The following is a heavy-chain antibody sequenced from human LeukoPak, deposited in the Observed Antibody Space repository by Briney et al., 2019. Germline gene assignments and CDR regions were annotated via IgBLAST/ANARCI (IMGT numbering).Heavy chain of an antibody. CDR1: GDSFSSGAYS. Sequence: PSETLSLTCAVSGDSFSSGAYSWSWIRQPPGKGLEWIGYIYHGGSTSYNPSLKSRVTISVDRSKNQFSLRLSSVTAADTAVYYCARYVHSSSWPTFDYWGQGTLVTVSS. J-gene: IGHJ4*02. V-gene: IGHV4-30-2*01. CDR2: IYHGGST. D-gene: IGHD6-13*01. CDR3: ARYVHSSSWPTFDY.